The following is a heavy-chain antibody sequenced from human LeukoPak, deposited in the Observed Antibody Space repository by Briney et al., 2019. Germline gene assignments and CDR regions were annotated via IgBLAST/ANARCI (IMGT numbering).Heavy chain of an antibody. CDR3: ARSSWSLFDY. CDR2: IYHSGST. V-gene: IGHV4-38-2*02. J-gene: IGHJ4*02. CDR1: GYSISSGYY. Sequence: SETLSLTCTISGYSISSGYYWGWIRQPPGKGLEWIGSIYHSGSTYYNPSLKSRVTFSVDTSKNQFSLKPSSVTAADTAVYYCARSSWSLFDYWGQGTLVTVSS. D-gene: IGHD1-26*01.